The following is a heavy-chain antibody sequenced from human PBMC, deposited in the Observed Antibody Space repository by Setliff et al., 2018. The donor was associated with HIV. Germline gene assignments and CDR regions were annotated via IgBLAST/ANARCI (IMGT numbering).Heavy chain of an antibody. D-gene: IGHD1-26*01. V-gene: IGHV4-39*07. CDR2: VHYSGST. Sequence: QPPGKGLEWIGTVHYSGSTTYNPSLNSRGTISLDTSKNQFSLKLSSVTAADTAVFYCARGGSGAYYERNFDYWGQGTLVTVSS. CDR3: ARGGSGAYYERNFDY. J-gene: IGHJ4*02.